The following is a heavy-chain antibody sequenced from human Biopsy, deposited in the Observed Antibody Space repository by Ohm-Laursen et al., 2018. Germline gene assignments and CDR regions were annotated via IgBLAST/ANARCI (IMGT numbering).Heavy chain of an antibody. D-gene: IGHD2-2*01. CDR2: IRARRSYI. J-gene: IGHJ5*02. Sequence: SLRLSCSASGVTLSGYRMNWVRQAPGNGMEWVSSIRARRSYISSADSVKGRFTVSKENGKNSLYLHMNSLTAEDTAVYYCATEVVPAGIGGHWLDPWGQGTLVTVSS. CDR1: GVTLSGYR. V-gene: IGHV3-21*01. CDR3: ATEVVPAGIGGHWLDP.